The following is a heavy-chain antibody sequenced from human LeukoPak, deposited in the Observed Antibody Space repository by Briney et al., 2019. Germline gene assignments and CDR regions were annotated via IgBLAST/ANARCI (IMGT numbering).Heavy chain of an antibody. CDR3: ARAVGSGSFQTYYYYMDV. D-gene: IGHD3-10*01. CDR1: GGSISSSTYY. Sequence: SETLSLTCTVSGGSISSSTYYWGWIRQPPGKGLEWIGSITYSGSTYYNPSLKSRVTISVDTSKNQFSLKLSSVTAADTAVYYCARAVGSGSFQTYYYYMDVWGKGTTVTISS. CDR2: ITYSGST. J-gene: IGHJ6*03. V-gene: IGHV4-39*07.